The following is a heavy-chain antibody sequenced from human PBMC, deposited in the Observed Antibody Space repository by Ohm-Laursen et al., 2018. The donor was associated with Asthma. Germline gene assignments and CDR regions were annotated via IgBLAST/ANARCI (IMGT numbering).Heavy chain of an antibody. CDR3: ANTIGGVAADY. V-gene: IGHV4-39*01. D-gene: IGHD3-16*01. J-gene: IGHJ4*02. CDR1: GDSINSDDYY. CDR2: IYYSGNT. Sequence: GTLSLTCTVSGDSINSDDYYWGWIRQPPGKGLEWIGSIYYSGNTYYNPSLKSRVTISVDTSKNQFSLKLSSVTATDTAVYYCANTIGGVAADYWGQGTLVTVSS.